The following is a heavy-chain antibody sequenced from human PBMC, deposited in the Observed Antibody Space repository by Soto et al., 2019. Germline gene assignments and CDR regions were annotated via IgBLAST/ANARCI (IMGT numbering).Heavy chain of an antibody. J-gene: IGHJ4*02. CDR2: INPSGGST. D-gene: IGHD3-22*01. CDR3: AKDRSRSYGSGYPLGYFDS. Sequence: ASVKVSCKASGYTFTSYYMHWVRQAPGQGLEWMGIINPSGGSTSYAQKFQGRVTMTRATSTSTVYMELSSLRSEDTAVYYCAKDRSRSYGSGYPLGYFDSWGQGTLVTVSS. CDR1: GYTFTSYY. V-gene: IGHV1-46*01.